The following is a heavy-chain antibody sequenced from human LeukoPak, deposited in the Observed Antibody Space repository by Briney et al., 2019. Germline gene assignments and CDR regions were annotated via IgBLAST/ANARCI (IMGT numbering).Heavy chain of an antibody. Sequence: DSVKGRFTISRDNPRNTLYLLMNSLRAEDTAVYYCARDPGYNWNQGAFDIWGQGTMVTVSS. V-gene: IGHV3-30*01. CDR3: ARDPGYNWNQGAFDI. J-gene: IGHJ3*02. D-gene: IGHD1-20*01.